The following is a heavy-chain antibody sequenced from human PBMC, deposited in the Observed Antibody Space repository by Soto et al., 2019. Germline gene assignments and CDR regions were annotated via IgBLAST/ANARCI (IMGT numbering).Heavy chain of an antibody. CDR1: GFTFSSYA. CDR3: AAAATDNWFDP. J-gene: IGHJ5*02. Sequence: GGSLRLSCAASGFTFSSYAMHLVRQAPGKGLEWVAVISYDGSNKYYADSVKGRFTISRDNSKNTLYLQMNSLRAEDTAVYYWAAAATDNWFDPWGQGTLVTVSS. V-gene: IGHV3-30*04. CDR2: ISYDGSNK.